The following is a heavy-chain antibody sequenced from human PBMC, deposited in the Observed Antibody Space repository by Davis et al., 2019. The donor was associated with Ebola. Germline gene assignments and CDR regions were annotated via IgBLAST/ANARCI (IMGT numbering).Heavy chain of an antibody. CDR2: ISSSGGST. D-gene: IGHD6-6*01. CDR3: AKDSSSEAYYYYGMDV. J-gene: IGHJ6*02. Sequence: GGSLRLSCAASGFTFSSYDMSWVRQAPGKGLEWVSGISSSGGSTYYADSVKGRFTVSRDNSKNTLYLQMNSLRAEDTAVYYCAKDSSSEAYYYYGMDVWGQGTTVTVSS. V-gene: IGHV3-23*01. CDR1: GFTFSSYD.